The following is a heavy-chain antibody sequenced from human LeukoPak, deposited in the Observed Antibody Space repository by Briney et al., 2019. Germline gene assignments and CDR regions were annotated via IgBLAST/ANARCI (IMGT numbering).Heavy chain of an antibody. CDR2: IYSGAST. CDR3: ARDAGYFYFDY. CDR1: GFTVSSNS. D-gene: IGHD3-9*01. Sequence: GGSLRLSCAASGFTVSSNSMSWVRQAPGKGLEWVSIIYSGASTYYADSVKGRFTISRDNSKNTLYLQMNSLRAEDTAVYYCARDAGYFYFDYWGQGTLVTVSS. J-gene: IGHJ4*02. V-gene: IGHV3-53*01.